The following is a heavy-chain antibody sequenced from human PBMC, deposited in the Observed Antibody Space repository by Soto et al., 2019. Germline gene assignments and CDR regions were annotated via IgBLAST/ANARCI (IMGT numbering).Heavy chain of an antibody. Sequence: GASVKVSCKASGYPFDTYGITWLRQAPGQGLEWMGGIIPMFGTPNYGQKFRGRVTINADESTSTAYMDLSSLRSDDTAIYYCVRGTRDCSSVSCYTPQGSFYYGMDVWGQGTTVTVSS. D-gene: IGHD2-2*02. CDR3: VRGTRDCSSVSCYTPQGSFYYGMDV. CDR2: IIPMFGTP. J-gene: IGHJ6*02. V-gene: IGHV1-69*13. CDR1: GYPFDTYG.